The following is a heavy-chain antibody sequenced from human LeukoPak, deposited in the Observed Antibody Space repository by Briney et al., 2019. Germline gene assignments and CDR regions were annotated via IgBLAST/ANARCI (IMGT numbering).Heavy chain of an antibody. V-gene: IGHV1-18*01. J-gene: IGHJ3*02. Sequence: ASVKVSCKASGYTFTSYGISWVRQAPGQGLEWMGWISAYNGNTNYAQKLQGRVTMTTDTSTSTAYMELRSLRSDDTAVYYCARTDYYDSSGYPSASYAFDIWGQGTMVTVPS. CDR1: GYTFTSYG. D-gene: IGHD3-22*01. CDR3: ARTDYYDSSGYPSASYAFDI. CDR2: ISAYNGNT.